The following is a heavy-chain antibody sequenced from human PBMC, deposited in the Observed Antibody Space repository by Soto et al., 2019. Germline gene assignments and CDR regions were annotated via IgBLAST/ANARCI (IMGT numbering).Heavy chain of an antibody. CDR2: IIPSYGTA. J-gene: IGHJ5*02. D-gene: IGHD6-19*01. V-gene: IGHV1-3*01. CDR3: ARESTMYRRGWYGVARFDP. Sequence: QGLEWMGWIIPSYGTANDAQKFQGRVTITRDTSASTAYMELSSLRSEDTAVYYCARESTMYRRGWYGVARFDPWGQG.